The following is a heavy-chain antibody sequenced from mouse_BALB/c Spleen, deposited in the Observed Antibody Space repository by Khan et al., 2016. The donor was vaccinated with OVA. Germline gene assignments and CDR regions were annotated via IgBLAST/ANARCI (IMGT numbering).Heavy chain of an antibody. V-gene: IGHV1-4*01. CDR3: VRDGAYHRNDDWFAY. D-gene: IGHD2-14*01. Sequence: QVQLKQSGAELARPGASVKMSCKASGYTFTSYTIHWIKQRPGQGLEWIGYINPSNGYTNYNQKFKDKATLTTDKSSTTAYLQLSSLTSDDSAVYSCVRDGAYHRNDDWFAYWGQGTLVTVSA. CDR2: INPSNGYT. J-gene: IGHJ3*01. CDR1: GYTFTSYT.